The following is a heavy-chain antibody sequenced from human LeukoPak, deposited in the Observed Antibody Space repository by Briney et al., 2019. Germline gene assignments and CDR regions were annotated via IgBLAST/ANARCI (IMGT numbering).Heavy chain of an antibody. CDR2: ISSSGSTI. J-gene: IGHJ4*02. CDR3: ARDNYDNNGYYFD. Sequence: PGGSLRLSCAASGFTFSSYEMIWVRQAPGKGLEWVSYISSSGSTIYYADSVKGRFTISRDNAKNSLYLQMNSLRAEDTAVYYCARDNYDNNGYYFDWGQGTLVTVSS. D-gene: IGHD3-22*01. V-gene: IGHV3-48*03. CDR1: GFTFSSYE.